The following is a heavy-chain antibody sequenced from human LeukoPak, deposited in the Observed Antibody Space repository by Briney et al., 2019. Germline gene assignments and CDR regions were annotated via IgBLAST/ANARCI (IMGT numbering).Heavy chain of an antibody. Sequence: GGSLRLSCAASGFTFSSYSMNWVRQAPGKGLEWVSSISSSSSYIYYADSVKGRFTISRDNAKNSLYLQMNSLRAEDTAVYYCARAPYDSSGYFVHDAFDIWGQGTMVTVSS. CDR2: ISSSSSYI. CDR3: ARAPYDSSGYFVHDAFDI. D-gene: IGHD3-22*01. V-gene: IGHV3-21*01. CDR1: GFTFSSYS. J-gene: IGHJ3*02.